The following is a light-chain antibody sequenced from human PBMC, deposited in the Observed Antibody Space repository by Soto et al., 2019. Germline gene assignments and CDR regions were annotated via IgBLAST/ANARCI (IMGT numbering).Light chain of an antibody. V-gene: IGKV1-39*01. Sequence: DIQMTQSPSSLSASVGDRVTITSRASQSISKYLDWYQQKPGKAPDLLIYDVSTLQSGVPSRFSGSGSGTDFTLTISSLQPEDFATYYGQQSYSPPQTCGQRTKVEI. CDR2: DVS. CDR3: QQSYSPPQT. J-gene: IGKJ1*01. CDR1: QSISKY.